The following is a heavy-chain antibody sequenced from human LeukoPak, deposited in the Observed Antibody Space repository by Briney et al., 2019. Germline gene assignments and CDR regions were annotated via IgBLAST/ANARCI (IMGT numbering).Heavy chain of an antibody. D-gene: IGHD4-17*01. CDR2: ISYDGSNK. CDR1: GFTFSSYG. V-gene: IGHV3-30*18. CDR3: AKDLTTVTTLRGGFDP. J-gene: IGHJ5*02. Sequence: GGSLRLSCAASGFTFSSYGMHWVRQAPGKGLEWVAVISYDGSNKYYADSVKGRFTISRDNSKNTLYLQMNSLRAEDTAVYYCAKDLTTVTTLRGGFDPWGQGTLVTVSS.